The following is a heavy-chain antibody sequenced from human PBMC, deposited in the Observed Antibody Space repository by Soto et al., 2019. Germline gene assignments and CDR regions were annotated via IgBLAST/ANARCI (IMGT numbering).Heavy chain of an antibody. D-gene: IGHD6-6*01. CDR2: ISSSSSYT. CDR1: GFTFSDYY. Sequence: GGSLRLSCAASGFTFSDYYMSWIRQAPGKGLEWVSYISSSSSYTNYADSVKGRFTISRDNAKNSLYLQMNSLRAEDTAVYYCARARPTLDFDYWGQGTLVTVSS. CDR3: ARARPTLDFDY. J-gene: IGHJ4*02. V-gene: IGHV3-11*05.